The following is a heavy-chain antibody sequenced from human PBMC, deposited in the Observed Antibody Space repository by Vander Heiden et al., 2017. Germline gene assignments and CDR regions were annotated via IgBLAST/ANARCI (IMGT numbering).Heavy chain of an antibody. D-gene: IGHD2-2*01. V-gene: IGHV4-31*03. J-gene: IGHJ5*02. CDR3: ARVVVPAAKGFDP. CDR1: GGSISRGGYY. Sequence: QVQLQESGPGLVKPSQTLSLPCTVSGGSISRGGYYWSWIRQHPGKGLEWIGYIYYSGSTYYNPSLKSRVTISVDTSKNQFSLKLSSVTAADTAVYYCARVVVPAAKGFDPWGQGTLVTVSS. CDR2: IYYSGST.